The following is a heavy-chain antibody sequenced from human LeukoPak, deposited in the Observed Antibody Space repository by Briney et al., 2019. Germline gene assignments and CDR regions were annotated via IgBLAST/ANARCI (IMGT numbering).Heavy chain of an antibody. J-gene: IGHJ4*02. Sequence: GGSLRLSCAASGFTFSSYSMNWVRQAPGKWLEWVSSISSSSSYIYYADSVKGRFTISRDNAKNSLYLQMNSLRAEDTAVDYCARDQYYYDSSGYYSAPGGWGQGILVTVSS. CDR3: ARDQYYYDSSGYYSAPGG. CDR2: ISSSSSYI. V-gene: IGHV3-21*01. CDR1: GFTFSSYS. D-gene: IGHD3-22*01.